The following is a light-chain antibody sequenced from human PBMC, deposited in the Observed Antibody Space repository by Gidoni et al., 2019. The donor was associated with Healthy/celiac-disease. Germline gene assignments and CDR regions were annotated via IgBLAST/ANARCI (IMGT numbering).Light chain of an antibody. V-gene: IGLV2-14*01. Sequence: QSALTQPASVSGSPGQSITIPCTGTSSDVGGYNSVSWYQQHPGKDPNLMIYDVRTRPSGVSNRFSCCKSGNTASLIISWLQAEDEADYYCSSYTSSSTLEVFGGGTKLTVL. CDR2: DVR. J-gene: IGLJ2*01. CDR1: SSDVGGYNS. CDR3: SSYTSSSTLEV.